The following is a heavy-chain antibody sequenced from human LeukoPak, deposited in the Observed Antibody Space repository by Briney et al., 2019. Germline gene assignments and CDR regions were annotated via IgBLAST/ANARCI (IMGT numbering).Heavy chain of an antibody. D-gene: IGHD3-10*01. V-gene: IGHV1-2*02. CDR3: AREYGSRSTGGWFDP. J-gene: IGHJ5*02. Sequence: ASVKVSCKASGYTFTGYYMHWVRQAPGQGLERMGWINPNSGGTNYAQKFQGRVTMTRDTSISTAYMELSRLRSDDTAVYYCAREYGSRSTGGWFDPWGQGTLVTVSS. CDR2: INPNSGGT. CDR1: GYTFTGYY.